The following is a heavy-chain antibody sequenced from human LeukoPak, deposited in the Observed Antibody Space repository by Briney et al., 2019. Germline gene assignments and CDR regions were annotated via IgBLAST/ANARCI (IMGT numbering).Heavy chain of an antibody. CDR3: VTTSVTHTRDP. D-gene: IGHD5/OR15-5a*01. J-gene: IGHJ5*02. CDR1: GNDSSDFY. V-gene: IGHV1-2*02. CDR2: INPHSRAT. Sequence: GASVKVSCKGSGNDSSDFYFKWVRQAPGRGLEWVGWINPHSRATHYAQRFRGRVTMEASITTAYMELNSLTSDDTAVYYCVTTSVTHTRDPWGQGTLVTVSS.